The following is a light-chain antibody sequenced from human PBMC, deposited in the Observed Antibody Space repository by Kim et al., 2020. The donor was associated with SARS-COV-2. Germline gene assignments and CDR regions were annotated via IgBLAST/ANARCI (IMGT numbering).Light chain of an antibody. V-gene: IGLV3-21*04. J-gene: IGLJ2*01. CDR1: NIGRKS. CDR2: YDR. CDR3: QVWDSGSDHVV. Sequence: VSVAPGKTADITCGGKNIGRKSVHWYQQKPGQAPVVVINYDRERPSGIPDRFSGSNSGNTATLTISRVEAGDEADYYCQVWDSGSDHVVFGGGTQLTVL.